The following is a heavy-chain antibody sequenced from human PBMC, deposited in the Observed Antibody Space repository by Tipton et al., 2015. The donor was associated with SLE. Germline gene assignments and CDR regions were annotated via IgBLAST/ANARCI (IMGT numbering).Heavy chain of an antibody. Sequence: TLSLTCAVYGGSFSGYYWSWIRQPPGKGLEWIGEINHSGNTYYNPSLKSRVTISVDTSNNQFSLKLSSVTAADTAMYHCARQPPYDQDFDYWGQGTLVTVSS. D-gene: IGHD3-22*01. CDR2: INHSGNT. CDR1: GGSFSGYY. CDR3: ARQPPYDQDFDY. J-gene: IGHJ4*02. V-gene: IGHV4-34*01.